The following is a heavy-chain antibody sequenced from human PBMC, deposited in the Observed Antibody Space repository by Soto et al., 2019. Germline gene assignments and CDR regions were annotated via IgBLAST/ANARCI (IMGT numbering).Heavy chain of an antibody. Sequence: EVQLVESGGGLVQPGRSLRLSCAASGFIFDDYAIHWVRRAPGKGLEWVSGISWYGADVGYADSVKGRFTISRDNAKNSLYLQMDGLRAEDTALYYCENLPIYGSRFASWGQGTLVTVSS. CDR2: ISWYGADV. CDR3: ENLPIYGSRFAS. V-gene: IGHV3-9*01. D-gene: IGHD3-10*01. J-gene: IGHJ4*02. CDR1: GFIFDDYA.